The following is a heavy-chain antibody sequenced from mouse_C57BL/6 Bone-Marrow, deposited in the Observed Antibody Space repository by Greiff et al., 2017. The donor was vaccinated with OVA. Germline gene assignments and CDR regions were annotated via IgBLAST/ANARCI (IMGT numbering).Heavy chain of an antibody. CDR2: ISNGGGST. Sequence: EVQRVESGGGLVQPGGSLKLSCAASGFTFSDYYMYWVRQTPEKRLEWVAYISNGGGSTYYPDTVKGRFTISRDNAKNTLYLQMSRLKSEDTAMYYCARHGRAYWGQGTLVTVSA. CDR3: ARHGRAY. V-gene: IGHV5-12*01. CDR1: GFTFSDYY. J-gene: IGHJ3*01. D-gene: IGHD4-1*01.